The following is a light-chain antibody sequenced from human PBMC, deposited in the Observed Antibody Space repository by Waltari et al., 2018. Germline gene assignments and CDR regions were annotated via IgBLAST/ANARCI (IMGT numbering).Light chain of an antibody. CDR3: HHYKNFPWT. V-gene: IGKV1-12*01. Sequence: DIQMTQSPSSVSASVGDGVTITCRASRVISTWLAWYQQKPGKTPNLLIYDGYTLQSGVPSRFSGSGSGTVFTLTISSLQPEDFATYYCHHYKNFPWTFGQGTKVEIK. CDR1: RVISTW. CDR2: DGY. J-gene: IGKJ1*01.